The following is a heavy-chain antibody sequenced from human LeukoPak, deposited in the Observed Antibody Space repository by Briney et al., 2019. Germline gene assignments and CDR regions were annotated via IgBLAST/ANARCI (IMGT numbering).Heavy chain of an antibody. CDR3: ARFSGFQLLTDYYYYGMDV. CDR1: GGTFISYA. CDR2: IIPIFGTA. D-gene: IGHD2-2*01. J-gene: IGHJ6*02. V-gene: IGHV1-69*13. Sequence: SVKVSCKASGGTFISYAISWVRQAPGQGLEWMGGIIPIFGTANYAQKFQGRVTITADESTSTAYMELSSLRSEDTAVYYCARFSGFQLLTDYYYYGMDVWGQGTTVTVSS.